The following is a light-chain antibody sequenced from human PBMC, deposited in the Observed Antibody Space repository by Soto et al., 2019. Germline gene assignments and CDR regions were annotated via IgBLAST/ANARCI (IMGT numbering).Light chain of an antibody. Sequence: DIPMTQSPSSLSASVGDRVTITCRASQDIRYFLAWYQQKPGKVPERLIYAVSALQSGVPSRFSGSGSGTDFTLTISSLQPEDVATYYCQNYNSAPFTFGPGTKVDVK. J-gene: IGKJ3*01. CDR1: QDIRYF. CDR3: QNYNSAPFT. V-gene: IGKV1-27*01. CDR2: AVS.